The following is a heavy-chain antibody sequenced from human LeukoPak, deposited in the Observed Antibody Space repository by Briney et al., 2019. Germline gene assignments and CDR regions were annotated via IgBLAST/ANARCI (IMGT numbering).Heavy chain of an antibody. J-gene: IGHJ4*02. D-gene: IGHD6-19*01. CDR2: IYPTGHT. CDR3: ARITDPDYRSGWSGADY. V-gene: IGHV4-4*07. Sequence: SETLSLTCTVSGGSLGNYYWSWIRQPAGKGLEWIGRIYPTGHTHYNPSLKSRVTMSVDTFKNQFSLKMTSLTAADTAVYYCARITDPDYRSGWSGADYWGRGTQVTVSA. CDR1: GGSLGNYY.